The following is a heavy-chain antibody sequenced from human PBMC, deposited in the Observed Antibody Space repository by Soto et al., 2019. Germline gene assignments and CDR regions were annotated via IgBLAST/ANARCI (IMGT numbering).Heavy chain of an antibody. Sequence: GGSLRLSCAASVFTFSDYYMSWIRQAPGKGLEWVSYISSSGSTIYYADSVKGRFTISRDNAKNSLYLQMNSLRAEDTAVYYCAREGRTYYDILTGYYPLDYWGQGTLVTVSS. J-gene: IGHJ4*02. V-gene: IGHV3-11*01. CDR2: ISSSGSTI. CDR3: AREGRTYYDILTGYYPLDY. CDR1: VFTFSDYY. D-gene: IGHD3-9*01.